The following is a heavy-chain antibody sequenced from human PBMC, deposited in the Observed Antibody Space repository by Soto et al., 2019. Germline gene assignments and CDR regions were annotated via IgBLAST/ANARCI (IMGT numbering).Heavy chain of an antibody. D-gene: IGHD3-16*01. CDR1: GFTFSSYD. J-gene: IGHJ4*02. Sequence: GGSLRLSCAASGFTFSSYDMHWVRQATGKGLEWVSAIGTAGDTYYPGSVKGRFTISRENAKNSLYLQMNSLRAGDTAVYYCARADTFGGVTLFDYWGQGTLVTVSS. CDR3: ARADTFGGVTLFDY. CDR2: IGTAGDT. V-gene: IGHV3-13*01.